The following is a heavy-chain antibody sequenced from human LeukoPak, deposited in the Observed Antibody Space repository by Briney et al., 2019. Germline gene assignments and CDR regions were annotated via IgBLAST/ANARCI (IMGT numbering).Heavy chain of an antibody. V-gene: IGHV3-74*01. CDR3: ARDFNYCSGVSCYDVYDI. D-gene: IGHD2-15*01. J-gene: IGHJ3*02. Sequence: PGGSLRLSCAASTFTFSSDWMHWVRQAPGKGLVWVSRINPDGSDTTYADSVKGRFTISRDNAKNTLYLQMNSLRAEDTAVYYCARDFNYCSGVSCYDVYDIWGQGTMVTVSS. CDR2: INPDGSDT. CDR1: TFTFSSDW.